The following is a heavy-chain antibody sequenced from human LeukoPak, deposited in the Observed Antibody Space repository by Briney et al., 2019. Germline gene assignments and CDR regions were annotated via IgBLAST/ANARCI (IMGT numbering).Heavy chain of an antibody. V-gene: IGHV3-30*04. D-gene: IGHD6-19*01. Sequence: PGGSLRLSCAASGFTFSSYAIHWVRQAPGKGLEWVAVISFDGTDAFYADSVKGRFTISRDNSKNSLYLQMNSLTTEDTAVYYCARVRYSVWLYYYMDVWGKGTTVTVSS. CDR3: ARVRYSVWLYYYMDV. CDR2: ISFDGTDA. J-gene: IGHJ6*03. CDR1: GFTFSSYA.